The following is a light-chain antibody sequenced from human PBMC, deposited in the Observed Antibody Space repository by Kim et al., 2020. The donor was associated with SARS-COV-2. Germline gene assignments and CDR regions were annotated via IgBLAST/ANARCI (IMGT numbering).Light chain of an antibody. V-gene: IGKV1-39*01. CDR3: HQSYSTPYT. CDR1: QNIGSY. CDR2: AAS. J-gene: IGKJ2*01. Sequence: IQLTQSPASLSASVGDRVTISCRANQNIGSYLSWFQQTPGKAPKLLIYAASDLQSGVPSRFSGSGSVTDFTLTISSLQPEDFGTYFCHQSYSTPYTFGQGTKLEI.